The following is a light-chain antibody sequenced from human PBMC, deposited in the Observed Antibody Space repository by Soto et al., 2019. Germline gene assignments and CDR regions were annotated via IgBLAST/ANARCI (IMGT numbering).Light chain of an antibody. J-gene: IGLJ2*01. CDR2: EVR. CDR1: SSDVGAYNY. Sequence: QSVLTQPASVSGSPGQSITISCTGTSSDVGAYNYVSWYQQHPGKAPKLMIYEVRKRPSGVSNRFSGSKSGNTASLTISGLQAEDEAGYYCSSYTSSSTLVFGGGTKLTVL. V-gene: IGLV2-14*01. CDR3: SSYTSSSTLV.